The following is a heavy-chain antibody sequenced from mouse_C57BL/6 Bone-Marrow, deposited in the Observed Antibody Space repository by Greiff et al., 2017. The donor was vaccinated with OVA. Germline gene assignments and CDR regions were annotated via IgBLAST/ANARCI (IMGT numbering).Heavy chain of an antibody. CDR2: IYPRDGST. D-gene: IGHD2-13*01. Sequence: VQLQQPDAELVKPGASVKISCKASGYTFTDHTIHWMKQRPEQGLEWIGHIYPRDGSTKYNEKFKGKATLTADKSSSTAYMQLNSLTSEDSAVYLCARESPSYYGDGRAMDYWGQGTSVTVSS. J-gene: IGHJ4*01. V-gene: IGHV1-78*01. CDR3: ARESPSYYGDGRAMDY. CDR1: GYTFTDHT.